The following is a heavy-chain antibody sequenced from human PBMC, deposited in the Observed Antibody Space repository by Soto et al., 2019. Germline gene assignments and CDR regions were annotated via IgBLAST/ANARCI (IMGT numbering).Heavy chain of an antibody. V-gene: IGHV4-4*07. J-gene: IGHJ6*02. D-gene: IGHD6-19*01. CDR1: CGSIISYY. Sequence: SETLSLTCTVSCGSIISYYWIWIRQPAGKGLEWIGRIYTSGSTNYNPSLKSRVTMSVDTSKNQFSLKLSSVTAADTAVYYCARASGWYKDYYYYGMDVWGQGTTVTVSS. CDR2: IYTSGST. CDR3: ARASGWYKDYYYYGMDV.